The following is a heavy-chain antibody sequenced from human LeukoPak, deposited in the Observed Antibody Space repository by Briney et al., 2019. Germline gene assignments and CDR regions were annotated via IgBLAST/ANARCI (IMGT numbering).Heavy chain of an antibody. CDR1: GASISSGNW. CDR2: IYHLGIT. D-gene: IGHD1-7*01. J-gene: IGHJ4*02. Sequence: SGTLSLTCAVSGASISSGNWWSWVRQPPGKGLEWIGEIYHLGITKYNPSLKSRVIISADKSKNQFSLKLSSVTAADTAVYYCARESGVSGSTVDFDYWGQGTLVTVSS. CDR3: ARESGVSGSTVDFDY. V-gene: IGHV4-4*02.